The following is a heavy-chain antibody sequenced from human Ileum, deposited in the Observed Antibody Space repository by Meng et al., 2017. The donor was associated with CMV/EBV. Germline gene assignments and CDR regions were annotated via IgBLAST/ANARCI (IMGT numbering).Heavy chain of an antibody. CDR1: GDSVSSAKYF. D-gene: IGHD2/OR15-2a*01. Sequence: QLQAWGPGLGGPSPSLCLTCTFSGDSVSSAKYFWSWCRQSPGMGLEWIGYISYSGSASYDSSLKSRITISLDTSKNQLSLRLTSVSAADSAVYYCATRVPHSVNFYAFFDYWGQGTLVTVSS. CDR2: ISYSGSA. V-gene: IGHV4-30-4*08. CDR3: ATRVPHSVNFYAFFDY. J-gene: IGHJ4*02.